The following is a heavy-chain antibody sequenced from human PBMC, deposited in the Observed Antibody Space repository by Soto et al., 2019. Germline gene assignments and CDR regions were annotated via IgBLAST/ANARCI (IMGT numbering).Heavy chain of an antibody. CDR3: AHGSSGSYPRYGMDV. V-gene: IGHV1-24*01. CDR2: FDPEDGET. CDR1: GYTLTELS. D-gene: IGHD3-10*01. J-gene: IGHJ6*02. Sequence: APVKVSCKVSGYTLTELSMHWVRQAPGKGLEWMGGFDPEDGETIYAQKFQGGVTMTEDTSTDTAYMELSSLRSEDTAVYYCAHGSSGSYPRYGMDVWGQGTTVTVSS.